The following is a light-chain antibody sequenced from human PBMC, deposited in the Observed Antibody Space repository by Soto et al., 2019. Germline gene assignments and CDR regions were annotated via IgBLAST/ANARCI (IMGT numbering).Light chain of an antibody. Sequence: QSVLTQPPSVSAAPGQKVTISCSGSSSNIGNSYVSWYQQVPGTAPKLLIYENNKRPSGIPDRFSGSKSGTSATLGITGLQTGDEADYHCGAWDWGLNGGVFGGGTKVTVL. V-gene: IGLV1-51*02. J-gene: IGLJ2*01. CDR3: GAWDWGLNGGV. CDR2: ENN. CDR1: SSNIGNSY.